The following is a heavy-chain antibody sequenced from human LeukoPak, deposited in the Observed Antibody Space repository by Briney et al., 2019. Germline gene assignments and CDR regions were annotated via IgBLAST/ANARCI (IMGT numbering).Heavy chain of an antibody. CDR1: GFTFSGYS. Sequence: GGSLRLSCAASGFTFSGYSMNWVRQAPGKGLEWVSSVSTTGYYIYYADSVKGRFSISRDNAKNSLYLQMNSLRAEGTAVYYCARGGDCGTTSCYYFDIWGQGTRGTVSS. D-gene: IGHD2-2*01. CDR2: VSTTGYYI. CDR3: ARGGDCGTTSCYYFDI. V-gene: IGHV3-21*01. J-gene: IGHJ4*02.